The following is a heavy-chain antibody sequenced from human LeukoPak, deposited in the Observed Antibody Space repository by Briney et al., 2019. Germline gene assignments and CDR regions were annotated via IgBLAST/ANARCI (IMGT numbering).Heavy chain of an antibody. J-gene: IGHJ4*02. CDR2: IYYSGST. CDR3: ARNYYDSSGYQIFDY. CDR1: GGSISSYY. D-gene: IGHD3-22*01. Sequence: RSETLSLTCTVSGGSISSYYWSWIRQPPGKGLEWIGYIYYSGSTNYNPSLKSRATISVDTSKNQFSLKLSSVTAADTAVYYCARNYYDSSGYQIFDYWGQGTLVTVSS. V-gene: IGHV4-59*08.